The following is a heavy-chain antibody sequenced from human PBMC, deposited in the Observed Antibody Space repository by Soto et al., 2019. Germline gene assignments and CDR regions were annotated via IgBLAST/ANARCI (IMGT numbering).Heavy chain of an antibody. D-gene: IGHD1-1*01. CDR2: IIPIFGTA. CDR3: ARVGTTGTTSDWFDP. V-gene: IGHV1-69*13. Sequence: SVKVSCKASGGTFSSYAISWVRQAPGQGLEWMGGIIPIFGTANYAQKFQGRVTITADESTSTAYMELSSLRSEDTAVYYCARVGTTGTTSDWFDPWGQGTLVTVSS. J-gene: IGHJ5*02. CDR1: GGTFSSYA.